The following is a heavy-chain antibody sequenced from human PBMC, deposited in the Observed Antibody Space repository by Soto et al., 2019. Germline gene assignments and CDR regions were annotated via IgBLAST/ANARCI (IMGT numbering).Heavy chain of an antibody. J-gene: IGHJ4*02. CDR1: GYSFAGYW. D-gene: IGHD3-22*01. Sequence: EVRLEQSGAEVKKSGESLTISCKGSGYSFAGYWITWVRQKPGKGLEWMGRIDPSDSQTYYSPSFRGHVTISVTKSITTVFLQWSSLRVSDTAMYYCARQIYDSDTGPNFQYYFDSWGQGTPVTVSS. V-gene: IGHV5-10-1*03. CDR3: ARQIYDSDTGPNFQYYFDS. CDR2: IDPSDSQT.